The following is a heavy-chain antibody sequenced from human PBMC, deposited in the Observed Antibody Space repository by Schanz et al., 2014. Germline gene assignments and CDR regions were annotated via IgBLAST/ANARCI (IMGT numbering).Heavy chain of an antibody. J-gene: IGHJ4*02. CDR2: ISDSGDTA. CDR1: GFTFTNYA. Sequence: DVQLLESGGGLVQPGGSLRLSCAASGFTFTNYAMSWVRQAPGKGLEWVALISDSGDTAYYADSVKGRFTIARDNFKGALYRQMSRLRGEVTAVYYCAKSLESCPGGRCSRGYFDYWGQGTLVNVSS. CDR3: AKSLESCPGGRCSRGYFDY. V-gene: IGHV3-23*01. D-gene: IGHD2-8*02.